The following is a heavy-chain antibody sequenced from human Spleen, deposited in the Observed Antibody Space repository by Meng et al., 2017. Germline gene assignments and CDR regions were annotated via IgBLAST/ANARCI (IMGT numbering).Heavy chain of an antibody. CDR3: ARGPTTMAHDFDY. CDR2: INHSGST. J-gene: IGHJ4*02. V-gene: IGHV4-34*01. CDR1: GGSFSDYY. D-gene: IGHD4-11*01. Sequence: QVQLQQLGGGLLKPSETLSLSCVVSGGSFSDYYWSCIRQPPGKGREWIVEINHSGSTNYNPSLESRATISVDTSQNNLSLKLGSVTAADSAVYYCARGPTTMAHDFDYWGQGTLVTVSS.